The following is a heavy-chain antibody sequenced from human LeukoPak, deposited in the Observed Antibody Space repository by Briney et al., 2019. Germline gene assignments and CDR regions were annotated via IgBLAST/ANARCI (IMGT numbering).Heavy chain of an antibody. CDR2: IWPDDSNI. J-gene: IGHJ4*02. CDR3: ARDGTRGYNYDY. D-gene: IGHD5-24*01. V-gene: IGHV5-51*01. CDR1: GYTFTNHW. Sequence: GESLKISCKGSGYTFTNHWIGWVRQMPGKGLEWMGMIWPDDSNIKYSPSFQGQVTISADKSIRTDYLQWNSLKASDTAIYYCARDGTRGYNYDYWGQGTLVTVSS.